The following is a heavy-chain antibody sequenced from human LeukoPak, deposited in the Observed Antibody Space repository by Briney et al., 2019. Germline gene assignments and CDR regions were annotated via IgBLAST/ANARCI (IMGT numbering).Heavy chain of an antibody. J-gene: IGHJ3*02. CDR3: TSGSYYGTGSFDI. V-gene: IGHV3-15*01. CDR1: GFTFSKTF. D-gene: IGHD1-26*01. Sequence: GRSLRLSCAAYGFTFSKTFMSWVRQAPGKGLEWVARIRSATAGGTAEYAEPVEGRFVVSRDDSKSKLYLQLNSLKIEDTAIYYCTSGSYYGTGSFDIWGQGVMVTVSS. CDR2: IRSATAGGTA.